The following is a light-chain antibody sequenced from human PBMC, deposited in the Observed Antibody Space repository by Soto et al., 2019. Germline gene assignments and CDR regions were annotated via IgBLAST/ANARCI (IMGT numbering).Light chain of an antibody. CDR3: QSYDRSLSGYV. CDR1: SSNIGAGYG. CDR2: GNN. J-gene: IGLJ1*01. V-gene: IGLV1-40*01. Sequence: QSVLTQPPSVSGAPGQRVTISYTGSSSNIGAGYGVHWYQQLPGTAPKLLMLGNNNRPSGVPDRFSGSKSGTSASLAITGLQADDEADYYCQSYDRSLSGYVFGTGTKVTAL.